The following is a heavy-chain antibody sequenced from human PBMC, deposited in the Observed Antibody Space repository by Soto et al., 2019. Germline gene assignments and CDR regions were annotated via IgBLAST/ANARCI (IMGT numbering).Heavy chain of an antibody. D-gene: IGHD1-26*01. CDR1: GYPLTGYY. CDR3: ARVIVGATPNFDY. CDR2: IYPNSGGT. J-gene: IGHJ4*02. V-gene: IGHV1-2*04. Sequence: QVQLVQSGAEVKKPGASVKVSCKASGYPLTGYYMHWVRRAPGQGREWMGGIYPNSGGTSNVQKFQGWVTMTRDTSISTAYMELSRLRSDDTAGDYCARVIVGATPNFDYWGQGTLVTVSS.